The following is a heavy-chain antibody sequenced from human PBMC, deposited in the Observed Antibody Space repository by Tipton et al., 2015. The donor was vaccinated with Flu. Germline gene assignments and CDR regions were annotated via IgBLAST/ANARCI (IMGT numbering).Heavy chain of an antibody. CDR1: GGTFSSYA. V-gene: IGHV1-69*01. J-gene: IGHJ5*02. Sequence: QVQLVQSGAEVKKPGSSVKVSCKASGGTFSSYAISWVRQAPGQGLEWMGGVVPIFGTANYAQKFQGRVTITADESTSTAYMELSSLRSEDTAVYYGARAPTGYCSSTSCNAGFDPWGQGTLVTVSS. CDR2: VVPIFGTA. D-gene: IGHD2-2*01. CDR3: ARAPTGYCSSTSCNAGFDP.